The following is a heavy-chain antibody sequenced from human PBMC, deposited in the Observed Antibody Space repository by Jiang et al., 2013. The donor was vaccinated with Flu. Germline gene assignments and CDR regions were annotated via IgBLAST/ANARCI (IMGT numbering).Heavy chain of an antibody. J-gene: IGHJ4*02. CDR1: GFSLSTSGMC. V-gene: IGHV2-70*11. Sequence: KPTQTLTLTCTFSGFSLSTSGMCVSWIRQPPGKALEWLARIDWDDDKYYSTSLKTRLTISKDTSKNQVVLTMTNMDPVDTATYYCARITCSSGYYPYWGQGTLVTVSS. CDR2: IDWDDDK. CDR3: ARITCSSGYYPY. D-gene: IGHD3-22*01.